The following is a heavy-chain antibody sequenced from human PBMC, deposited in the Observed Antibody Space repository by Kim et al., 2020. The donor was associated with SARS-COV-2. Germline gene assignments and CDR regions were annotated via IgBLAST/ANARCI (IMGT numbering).Heavy chain of an antibody. V-gene: IGHV1-18*01. Sequence: ASVKVSCKASGYNFTTYGINWVRQAPGQGLEWMGWISGYTGDTNYAQTVQDRVIMTRDTSTSTAYMELRSLRSDETAVYYCARGRDRRSSRLTHVLLSRYYAMDVWGQGTTVIVSS. CDR3: ARGRDRRSSRLTHVLLSRYYAMDV. J-gene: IGHJ6*02. CDR2: ISGYTGDT. D-gene: IGHD2-2*01. CDR1: GYNFTTYG.